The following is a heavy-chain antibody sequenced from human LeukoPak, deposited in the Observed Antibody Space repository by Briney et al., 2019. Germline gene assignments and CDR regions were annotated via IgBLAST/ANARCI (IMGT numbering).Heavy chain of an antibody. CDR1: GFTFSTYA. CDR2: ISGSGGST. V-gene: IGHV3-23*01. Sequence: GGSLRLSCAASGFTFSTYAMSWVRQAPGKGLEWVSAISGSGGSTYYADSVKGRFTISRDNSKNTLYLQMNSLRAEDTAVYYYAKVSDFIVVVPAADKYFQHWGQGTLVTVSS. CDR3: AKVSDFIVVVPAADKYFQH. J-gene: IGHJ1*01. D-gene: IGHD2-2*01.